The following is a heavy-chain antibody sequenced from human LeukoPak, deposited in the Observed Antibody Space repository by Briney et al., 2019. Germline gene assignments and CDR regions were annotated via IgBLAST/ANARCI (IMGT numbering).Heavy chain of an antibody. CDR3: ARQPHYYDSSGYYLFDY. Sequence: KPGESLKISCKGSGYSFTSYWIGWVRQMPGKGLEWMGIIYPGDSDTRYSPSFQRQVTISADNYISTAYLQGSSLKASHAAVYYCARQPHYYDSSGYYLFDYWGQGTLVTVSS. D-gene: IGHD3-22*01. CDR2: IYPGDSDT. V-gene: IGHV5-51*01. CDR1: GYSFTSYW. J-gene: IGHJ4*01.